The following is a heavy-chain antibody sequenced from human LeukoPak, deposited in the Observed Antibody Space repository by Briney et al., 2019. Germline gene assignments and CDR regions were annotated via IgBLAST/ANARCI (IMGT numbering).Heavy chain of an antibody. CDR3: ARGESSAFEI. CDR2: IKQGGSER. J-gene: IGHJ3*02. Sequence: GGSLRLSCAASGFTFSSYRVNWVRQAPGKGLEWVARIKQGGSERYYVDSVNGRFTISRDNAENSLYLQMNSLRGEDMAVYYCARGESSAFEIWGQGTMVTVSS. V-gene: IGHV3-7*04. D-gene: IGHD3-22*01. CDR1: GFTFSSYR.